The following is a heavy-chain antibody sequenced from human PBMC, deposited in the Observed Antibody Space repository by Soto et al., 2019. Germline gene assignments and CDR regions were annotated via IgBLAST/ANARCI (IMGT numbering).Heavy chain of an antibody. CDR2: IDPSDSYT. CDR1: GYSFTNYW. CDR3: ARRNPDDGSGSYPYPFDY. J-gene: IGHJ4*02. Sequence: GESLKISCKGSGYSFTNYWISWVRQMPGKGLEWMGRIDPSDSYTNYSPSFQGHVTISADKSISTAYLQWSSLKASDTAMYYCARRNPDDGSGSYPYPFDYWGQGTLVTVSS. V-gene: IGHV5-10-1*01. D-gene: IGHD3-10*01.